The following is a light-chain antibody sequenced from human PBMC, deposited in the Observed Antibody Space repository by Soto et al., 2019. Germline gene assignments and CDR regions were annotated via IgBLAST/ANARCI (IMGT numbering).Light chain of an antibody. CDR3: QQRSTWPIT. Sequence: ETVLTQSPATLSLSPGERATLSCRASQGVSSYLGWYQQKPGQAPRLLIYDIFTRATGIPARFSGSGSGTDFTLTISSLEPEDFAVYYCQQRSTWPITFGQGTRLEIK. J-gene: IGKJ5*01. CDR1: QGVSSY. CDR2: DIF. V-gene: IGKV3-11*01.